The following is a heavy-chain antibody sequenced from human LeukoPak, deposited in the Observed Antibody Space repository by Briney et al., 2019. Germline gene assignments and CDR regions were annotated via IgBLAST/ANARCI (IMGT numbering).Heavy chain of an antibody. CDR3: ARESHSGYGDWFDP. CDR2: IASSGTIK. D-gene: IGHD5-12*01. Sequence: GESLRLSCVVSGFPFSVYEMNWVRQAPGKGLEWVSNIASSGTIKYYADSVKGRFSISRDNAKSSLYLQMNSLRAEDTAVYYCARESHSGYGDWFDPWGQGTLVTVSS. CDR1: GFPFSVYE. V-gene: IGHV3-48*03. J-gene: IGHJ5*02.